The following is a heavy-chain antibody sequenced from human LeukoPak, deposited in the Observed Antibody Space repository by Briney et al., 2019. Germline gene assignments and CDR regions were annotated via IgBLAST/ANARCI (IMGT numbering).Heavy chain of an antibody. CDR3: AREEGGRLGIDYYFDY. CDR2: MNPNSGNT. CDR1: GYTFTSYD. J-gene: IGHJ4*02. Sequence: ASVKVSCKASGYTFTSYDINWVRQATGQGGEWGGGMNPNSGNTGYAQKFQGRVTITRNTSISTAYMELRSLRSEDTAVYYCAREEGGRLGIDYYFDYWGQGTLVTVSS. D-gene: IGHD7-27*01. V-gene: IGHV1-8*03.